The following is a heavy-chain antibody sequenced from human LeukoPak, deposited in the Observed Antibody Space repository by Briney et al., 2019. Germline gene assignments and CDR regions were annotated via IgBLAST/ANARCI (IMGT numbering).Heavy chain of an antibody. CDR1: RFTFSNCW. J-gene: IGHJ4*02. Sequence: PGGSLRLSCAVSRFTFSNCWMHWVRQAPGKGLVWVSRINSDGSSTTYADSVKGRFTISRDNAKNTLYLQMNSLRAEDTAVYYCARDGYGSGPDIDYWGQGTLVTVSS. V-gene: IGHV3-74*01. CDR3: ARDGYGSGPDIDY. CDR2: INSDGSST. D-gene: IGHD3-10*01.